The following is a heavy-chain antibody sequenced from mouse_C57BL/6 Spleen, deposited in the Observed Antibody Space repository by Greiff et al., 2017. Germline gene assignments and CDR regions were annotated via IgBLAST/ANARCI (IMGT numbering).Heavy chain of an antibody. D-gene: IGHD2-2*01. J-gene: IGHJ4*01. CDR3: ARWDGYDGYAMDY. V-gene: IGHV1-50*01. CDR2: IDPSDSYT. CDR1: GYTFTSYW. Sequence: QVQLQQPGAELVKPGASVKLSCKASGYTFTSYWMQWVKQRPGQGLEWIGEIDPSDSYTNYNQKFKGKATLTVDPSSRTAYMQLSSLTSEDSAVYYCARWDGYDGYAMDYWGQGTSVTVSS.